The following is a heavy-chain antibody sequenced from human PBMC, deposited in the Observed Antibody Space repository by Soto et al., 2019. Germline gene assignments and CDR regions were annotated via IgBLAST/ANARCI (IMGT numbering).Heavy chain of an antibody. CDR1: GFTFADYA. V-gene: IGHV3-9*01. CDR3: VKDESINWYSGHFRH. Sequence: GGSLRLSCAASGFTFADYAMHWVRQVPGKGLEWVSGINWNSGSIGYGDSVKGRFAISRDNAKNSLHLQMNSLSAEDTAFYYCVKDESINWYSGHFRHWGQGTLVTV. J-gene: IGHJ1*01. CDR2: INWNSGSI. D-gene: IGHD6-13*01.